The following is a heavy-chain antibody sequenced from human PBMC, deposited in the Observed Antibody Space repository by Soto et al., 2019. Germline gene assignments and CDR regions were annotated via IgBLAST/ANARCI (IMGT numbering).Heavy chain of an antibody. J-gene: IGHJ4*02. CDR3: ARHRTGYSSSWLDY. V-gene: IGHV4-39*01. D-gene: IGHD6-13*01. CDR2: SYFTGNT. CDR1: GGSISSGTYS. Sequence: QLQLQESGPGLVKPSETLSLTCTVSGGSISSGTYSWGWIRQPPGKGLEWIGNSYFTGNTHYNPSLRSRVTKSVDTSKNQFSLSLSSVPPADTSVYYCARHRTGYSSSWLDYGSQETLVSVSS.